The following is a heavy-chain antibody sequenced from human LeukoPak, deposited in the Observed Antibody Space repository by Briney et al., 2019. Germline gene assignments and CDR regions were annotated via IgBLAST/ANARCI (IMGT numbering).Heavy chain of an antibody. V-gene: IGHV4-34*01. J-gene: IGHJ4*02. CDR3: ARQGTRLWGFLDY. CDR1: GGSFSGYY. D-gene: IGHD6-6*01. CDR2: ISHSGSA. Sequence: SETLSLTCAVYGGSFSGYYWSWIRQPPGKGLEWIGEISHSGSASYNPSLKSRVIISADTSKNQFSLSLRSVTAADTAVYFCARQGTRLWGFLDYWGQGTLVAVSS.